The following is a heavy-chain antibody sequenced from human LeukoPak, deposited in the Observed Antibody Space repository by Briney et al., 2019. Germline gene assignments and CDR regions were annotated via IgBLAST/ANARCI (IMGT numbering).Heavy chain of an antibody. V-gene: IGHV4-34*01. CDR1: GASINNYY. CDR2: INHSGST. Sequence: PSETLSLTCTVSGASINNYYWSWIRQPPGKGLEWIGEINHSGSTNYNPSLKSRVTISVDTSKNQFSLKLSSVTAADTAVYYCARRRRIVGATPGAFDIWGQGTMVTVSS. J-gene: IGHJ3*02. CDR3: ARRRRIVGATPGAFDI. D-gene: IGHD1-26*01.